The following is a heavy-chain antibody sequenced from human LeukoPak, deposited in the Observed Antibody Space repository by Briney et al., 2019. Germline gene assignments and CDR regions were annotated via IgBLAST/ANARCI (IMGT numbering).Heavy chain of an antibody. CDR1: GFTFDDYA. CDR3: ASRYSSGWYDY. CDR2: ITWNSGNI. D-gene: IGHD6-19*01. Sequence: PGGSLRLSCAASGFTFDDYAMHWVRQAPGKGLEWVSGITWNSGNIGYADSVKGRFTISRDNAKNSLYLQMNSLRAEDTAMYYCASRYSSGWYDYWGQGTLVTVSS. V-gene: IGHV3-9*01. J-gene: IGHJ4*02.